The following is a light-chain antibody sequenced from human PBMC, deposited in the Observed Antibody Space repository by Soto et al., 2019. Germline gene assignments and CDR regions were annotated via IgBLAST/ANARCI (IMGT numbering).Light chain of an antibody. CDR3: QQYDNLIT. Sequence: DIQMTQSPSSLSSSVGDSLTITCQASQDISNYLNWYQQKPGKAPKLLIYDASNLETGVPSRLSGSGSGTDFTFTISSLQPEDIATYYCQQYDNLITFGQGTRLEIK. V-gene: IGKV1-33*01. J-gene: IGKJ5*01. CDR1: QDISNY. CDR2: DAS.